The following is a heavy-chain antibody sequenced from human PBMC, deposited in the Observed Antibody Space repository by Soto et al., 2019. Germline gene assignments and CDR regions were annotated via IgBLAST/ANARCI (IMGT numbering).Heavy chain of an antibody. J-gene: IGHJ4*02. CDR1: GGTFSSYA. CDR3: ARDLVQGAAAGTYDY. CDR2: IIPIFGTA. D-gene: IGHD6-13*01. V-gene: IGHV1-69*13. Sequence: GASVKVSCKASGGTFSSYAISWVRQAPGQGLEWMGGIIPIFGTANYAQKFQGRVTITADESTSTAYMELSSLRSEDTAVYYCARDLVQGAAAGTYDYWGQGTLVTVSS.